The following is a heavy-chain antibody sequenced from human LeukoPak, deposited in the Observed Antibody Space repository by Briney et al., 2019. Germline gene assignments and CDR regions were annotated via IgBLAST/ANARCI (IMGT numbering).Heavy chain of an antibody. CDR2: ISSSSSYI. CDR1: GFTFSTYV. CDR3: ARVEYSSGWYGDY. Sequence: PGGSLRLSCAASGFTFSTYVMHWVRQAPGKGLEWVSSISSSSSYIYYADSVKGRFTISRDNAKNSLYLQMHSLRAEDTAVYYCARVEYSSGWYGDYWGQGTLVTVSS. V-gene: IGHV3-21*01. J-gene: IGHJ4*02. D-gene: IGHD6-19*01.